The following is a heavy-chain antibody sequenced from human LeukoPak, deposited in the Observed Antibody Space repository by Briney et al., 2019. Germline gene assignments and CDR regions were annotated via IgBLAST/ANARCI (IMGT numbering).Heavy chain of an antibody. CDR2: INPSGGST. J-gene: IGHJ3*02. Sequence: EASVKVSCKASGYTFTSYYMHWVRQAPGQGLEWMGIINPSGGSTSYAQKFQGRVTMTRDTSTSTVYMELSSLRSEDTAVYYCARYWAEPAATDDAFDIWGQGTMVVVSS. D-gene: IGHD2-15*01. V-gene: IGHV1-46*01. CDR3: ARYWAEPAATDDAFDI. CDR1: GYTFTSYY.